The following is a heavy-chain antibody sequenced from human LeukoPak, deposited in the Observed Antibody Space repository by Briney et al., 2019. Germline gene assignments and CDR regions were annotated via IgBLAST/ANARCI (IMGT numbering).Heavy chain of an antibody. J-gene: IGHJ4*02. CDR2: IYYSGST. Sequence: SETLSLTCTVSGASISSDYWTWIRRPPGMGLEWIGYIYYSGSTNYNPSLKSRITMSVDTSRNQFSLELPSVTAADSAVYYCARYLRQPGTFYLDHWGQGTLVTVSS. V-gene: IGHV4-59*01. CDR1: GASISSDY. CDR3: ARYLRQPGTFYLDH. D-gene: IGHD3-16*01.